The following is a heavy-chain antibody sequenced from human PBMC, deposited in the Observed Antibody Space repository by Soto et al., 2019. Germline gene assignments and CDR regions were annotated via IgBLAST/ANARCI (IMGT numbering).Heavy chain of an antibody. Sequence: SETLSLTCTVSGGSFKSGSYSWSWIRQPPGKGLEWIGYVYHTGRTSYNPSLKSRVSISMDTSKNQFSLNLDSVTAADTAMYYCARQGDYLGWFDTWGQGTLVTVSS. CDR3: ARQGDYLGWFDT. CDR1: GGSFKSGSYS. J-gene: IGHJ5*02. CDR2: VYHTGRT. V-gene: IGHV4-61*01. D-gene: IGHD4-17*01.